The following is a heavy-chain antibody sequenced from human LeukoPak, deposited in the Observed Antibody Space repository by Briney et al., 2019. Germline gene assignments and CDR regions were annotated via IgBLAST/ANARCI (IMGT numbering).Heavy chain of an antibody. J-gene: IGHJ4*02. V-gene: IGHV1-18*01. Sequence: ASVKVSCKASGYTFTSYGISWVRQAPGQGLEWMGWISAYNGNTNYAQKLQGRVTMTTDTSTSTAYMELSSLRSEDTAVYYCAREACSSTSCPRDFDYWGQGTLVTVSS. D-gene: IGHD2-2*01. CDR3: AREACSSTSCPRDFDY. CDR2: ISAYNGNT. CDR1: GYTFTSYG.